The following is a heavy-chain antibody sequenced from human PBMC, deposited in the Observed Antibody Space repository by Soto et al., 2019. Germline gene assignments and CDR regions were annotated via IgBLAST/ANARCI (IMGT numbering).Heavy chain of an antibody. CDR2: ISYDGSNK. V-gene: IGHV3-30*18. CDR1: GFTFSSYG. J-gene: IGHJ4*02. Sequence: QVQLVESGGGVVQPGRSLRLSCAASGFTFSSYGMHWVRQAPGKGLEWVAVISYDGSNKYYADSVKGRFTISRDNSKNTLYLQMNSLRAEDTAVYYCAKDFSDIDYWGQGTLVTVSS. CDR3: AKDFSDIDY. D-gene: IGHD3-3*02.